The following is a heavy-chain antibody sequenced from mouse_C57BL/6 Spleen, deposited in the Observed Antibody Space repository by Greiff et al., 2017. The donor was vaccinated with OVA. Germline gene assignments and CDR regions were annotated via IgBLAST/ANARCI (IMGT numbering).Heavy chain of an antibody. CDR3: ARNYGSTLYWYFDV. D-gene: IGHD1-1*01. CDR1: GYAFSSSW. V-gene: IGHV1-82*01. J-gene: IGHJ1*03. Sequence: VKLMESGPELVKPGASVKISCKASGYAFSSSWMNWVKQRPGKGLEWIGRIYPGDGDTNYNGKFKGKATLTADKSSSTAYMQLSSLTSEDSAVYFCARNYGSTLYWYFDVWGTGTTVTVSS. CDR2: IYPGDGDT.